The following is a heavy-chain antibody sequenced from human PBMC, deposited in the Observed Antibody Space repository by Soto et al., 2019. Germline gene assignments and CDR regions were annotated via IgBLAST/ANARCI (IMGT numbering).Heavy chain of an antibody. J-gene: IGHJ3*02. CDR3: AKATATSGGAFEI. V-gene: IGHV3-23*01. Sequence: GSLRLSCAVSGFICSSYDLSWVRQAPGKGLEWVSTILVGGSPHYEDSVKGRFTISRDTSKNTVYLQMNSLTAGDTAVYYCAKATATSGGAFEIYGQGAMVTVSS. CDR1: GFICSSYD. D-gene: IGHD1-1*01. CDR2: ILVGGSP.